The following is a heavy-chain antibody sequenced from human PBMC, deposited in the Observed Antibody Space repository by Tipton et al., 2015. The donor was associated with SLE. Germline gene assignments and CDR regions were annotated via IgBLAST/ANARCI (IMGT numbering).Heavy chain of an antibody. J-gene: IGHJ4*02. CDR1: GFTFSSYA. CDR3: AKTSAPSSGWGPGFDY. V-gene: IGHV3-23*01. CDR2: ISGSGGST. D-gene: IGHD6-19*01. Sequence: SLRLSCAASGFTFSSYAMSWVRQAPGKGLEWVSAISGSGGSTYYADSVKGRFTISRDNSKNTLYLQMNSLRAEDTAVYYCAKTSAPSSGWGPGFDYWGQGTLVTVSS.